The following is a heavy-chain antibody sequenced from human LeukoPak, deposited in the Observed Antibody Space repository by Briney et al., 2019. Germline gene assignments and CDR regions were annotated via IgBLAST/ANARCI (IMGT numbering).Heavy chain of an antibody. CDR3: ARDSGDYVYYYYGMDV. J-gene: IGHJ6*02. CDR2: INAGNGNT. V-gene: IGHV1-3*01. D-gene: IGHD4-17*01. CDR1: GYTFTSYA. Sequence: ASVKVSCKASGYTFTSYAMHWVRQAPGQRLEWMGWINAGNGNTKYSQKFQGRVTITRDTSASTAYMELSSLRSEDTAVYYCARDSGDYVYYYYGMDVWGQGTTVTVSS.